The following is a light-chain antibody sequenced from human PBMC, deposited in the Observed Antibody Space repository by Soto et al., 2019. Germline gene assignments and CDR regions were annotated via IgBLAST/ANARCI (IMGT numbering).Light chain of an antibody. V-gene: IGKV1-39*01. J-gene: IGKJ2*01. CDR3: QQSYTAPRT. CDR2: TAS. Sequence: DIQMTQSPSSLSASVGDTVTITCRASETISDYLNWYQQKPGKAPKLLSYTASSFQSGVPSRLSVSGSASDVTLTISNLQLEDFATYYCQQSYTAPRTFGQGTRLEI. CDR1: ETISDY.